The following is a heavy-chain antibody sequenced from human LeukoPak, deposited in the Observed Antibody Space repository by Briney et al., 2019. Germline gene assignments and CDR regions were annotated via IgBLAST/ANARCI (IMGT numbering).Heavy chain of an antibody. D-gene: IGHD3-3*01. Sequence: GASVKVSCKASGYTFTDYYMHWVQPAPGKGLEWMGRVDPEDGETIYAEKFHGRVTITADTSTDTAYMELSSLRSEDTAVYYCAREASSTEYYDFWSATPLSMVYWGQGTLVTVSS. CDR2: VDPEDGET. CDR3: AREASSTEYYDFWSATPLSMVY. J-gene: IGHJ4*02. V-gene: IGHV1-69-2*01. CDR1: GYTFTDYY.